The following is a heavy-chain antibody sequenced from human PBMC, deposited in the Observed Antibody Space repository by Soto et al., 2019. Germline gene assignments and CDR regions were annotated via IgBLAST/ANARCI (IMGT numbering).Heavy chain of an antibody. J-gene: IGHJ4*02. Sequence: QVHLVQSGAEVKKPGASVKVCCKASGYTFTSYGITWVRQAPGQGLEWMGWISAHNGNTDYAQTLQGRVIVTRDTSTSTAYMELRSLISDDTAVYYCARGRYGDYWGQGALVTVSS. CDR3: ARGRYGDY. CDR2: ISAHNGNT. CDR1: GYTFTSYG. D-gene: IGHD1-1*01. V-gene: IGHV1-18*01.